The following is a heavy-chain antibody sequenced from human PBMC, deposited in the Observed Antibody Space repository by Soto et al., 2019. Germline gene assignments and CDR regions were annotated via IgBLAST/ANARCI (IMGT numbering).Heavy chain of an antibody. CDR3: ARGTVVVPAASTYYYYGMDV. CDR1: GYMFTSYY. J-gene: IGHJ6*02. D-gene: IGHD2-2*01. CDR2: ISAYNGNT. V-gene: IGHV1-18*04. Sequence: SCKASGYMFTSYYMHWVRQAPGQGLEWMGWISAYNGNTNYAQKLQGRVTMTTDTSTSTAYMELRSLRSDDTAVYYCARGTVVVPAASTYYYYGMDVWGQGTTVTVSS.